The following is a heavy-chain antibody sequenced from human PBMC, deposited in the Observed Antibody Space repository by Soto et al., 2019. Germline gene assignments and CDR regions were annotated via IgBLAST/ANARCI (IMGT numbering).Heavy chain of an antibody. V-gene: IGHV4-59*01. Sequence: SETLSLTCTVSGVSISSYYWSWIRQPPGKGLEWIGYIYYSGSTNCNPSLKSRVTISGDTSKNQFSLKLSPVTAADTAVYYCARSRGGYFHYWGQGTLVTVSS. CDR3: ARSRGGYFHY. CDR2: IYYSGST. CDR1: GVSISSYY. D-gene: IGHD3-22*01. J-gene: IGHJ4*02.